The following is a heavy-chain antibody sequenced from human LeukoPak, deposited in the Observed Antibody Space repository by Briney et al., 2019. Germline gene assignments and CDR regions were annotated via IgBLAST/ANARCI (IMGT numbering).Heavy chain of an antibody. Sequence: SETLSLTCTVSGGSISSHYWSWLRQPPGKGLEWIGYIYYSGSTNYNPSLKSRVTISVDTSKNQFSLKLSSVTAAHTVVYYCARGQYHLLYWYFDLWGRGTLVTVSS. D-gene: IGHD2-2*01. V-gene: IGHV4-59*11. J-gene: IGHJ2*01. CDR2: IYYSGST. CDR1: GGSISSHY. CDR3: ARGQYHLLYWYFDL.